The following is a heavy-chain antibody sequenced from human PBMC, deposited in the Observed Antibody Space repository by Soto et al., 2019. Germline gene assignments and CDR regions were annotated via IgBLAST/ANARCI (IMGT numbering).Heavy chain of an antibody. Sequence: GGSLRLSCAASGFTFSSYAMSWVRQAPGKGLEWVSAISGSGGSTYYADSVKGRFTISRDNSKNTLYLQMNSLRAEDTAVYYCAKIAPHFTVTTIYFDYWGQGTLVTVSS. CDR1: GFTFSSYA. J-gene: IGHJ4*02. D-gene: IGHD4-4*01. CDR3: AKIAPHFTVTTIYFDY. CDR2: ISGSGGST. V-gene: IGHV3-23*01.